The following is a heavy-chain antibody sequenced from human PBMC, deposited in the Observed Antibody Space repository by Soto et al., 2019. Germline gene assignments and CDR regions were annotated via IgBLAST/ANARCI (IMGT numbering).Heavy chain of an antibody. CDR3: ERTRSSWYYYGMDV. V-gene: IGHV3-21*01. CDR1: GWTFIRYS. Sequence: VGSLILSCSSSGWTFIRYSINLVLQAPGKGLEWVSSISSSSSYIYYADSVKCRLNISRANAKNSLYLQMKSLRAEDTAVYYCERTRSSWYYYGMDVWGQGTTVTVSS. D-gene: IGHD6-13*01. CDR2: ISSSSSYI. J-gene: IGHJ6*02.